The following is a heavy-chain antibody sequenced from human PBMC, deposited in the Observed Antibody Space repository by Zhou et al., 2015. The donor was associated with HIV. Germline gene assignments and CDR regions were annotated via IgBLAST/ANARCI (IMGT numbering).Heavy chain of an antibody. J-gene: IGHJ3*01. CDR3: VRGRHWTVKTGAEAFDL. D-gene: IGHD4-17*01. Sequence: QVQLVESGGGLVKPGGSLRLSCAASGFTFSDYYMSWIRQAPGKGLEWVSGVSHSGGTTYYADSVKGRFTISRDNAKDTVYLQMNSLRAEDTAIYYCVRGRHWTVKTGAEAFDLWGQGTLVTVSS. CDR1: GFTFSDYY. CDR2: VSHSGGTT. V-gene: IGHV3-11*04.